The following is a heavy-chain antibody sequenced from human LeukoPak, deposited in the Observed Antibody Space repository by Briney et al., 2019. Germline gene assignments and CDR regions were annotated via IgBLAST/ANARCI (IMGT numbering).Heavy chain of an antibody. V-gene: IGHV4-34*01. D-gene: IGHD2-2*01. J-gene: IGHJ4*02. CDR2: INHSGST. CDR3: ARTRYALDY. Sequence: SETLSLTCAVYGGSFSGYYWSWIRQPPGKGLEWIGEINHSGSTNYNPSLKSRVTISVDTSKNQFSLKLSSVTAADTAVYYCARTRYALDYWGQGTLVTVSS. CDR1: GGSFSGYY.